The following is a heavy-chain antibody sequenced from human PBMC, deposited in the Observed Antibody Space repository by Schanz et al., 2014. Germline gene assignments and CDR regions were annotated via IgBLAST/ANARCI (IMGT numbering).Heavy chain of an antibody. CDR2: ITNKPNNYNT. CDR1: GFTFSDHY. Sequence: VQLVESGGGLVKPGGSLRLSCAASGFTFSDHYMDWVRQAPGKGLEWVGRITNKPNNYNTEYAASVKGRFTISRDDSRNSLYLQISSLKTEDTAVYYCVRLDVHDYWGQGTLVTVSA. V-gene: IGHV3-72*01. CDR3: VRLDVHDY. D-gene: IGHD3-16*01. J-gene: IGHJ4*02.